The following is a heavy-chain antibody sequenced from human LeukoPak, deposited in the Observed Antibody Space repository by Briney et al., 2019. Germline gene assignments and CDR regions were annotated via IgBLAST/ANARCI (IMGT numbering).Heavy chain of an antibody. V-gene: IGHV3-30*18. CDR2: ISYDGSNK. CDR3: AKEMTTVTTFSLDY. Sequence: GRSLRLSCAASGFTFSSYGMHWVRQAPAKGLEWVAVISYDGSNKYYADSVKGRFTISRDNSKNTLYLQMNSLRAEDTAVYYCAKEMTTVTTFSLDYWGQGTLVTVSA. CDR1: GFTFSSYG. D-gene: IGHD4-17*01. J-gene: IGHJ4*02.